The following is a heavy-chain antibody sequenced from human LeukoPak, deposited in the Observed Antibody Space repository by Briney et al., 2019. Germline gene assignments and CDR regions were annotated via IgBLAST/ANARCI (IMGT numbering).Heavy chain of an antibody. V-gene: IGHV3-21*01. J-gene: IGHJ4*02. D-gene: IGHD3-9*01. Sequence: GGSLRLSCAASGFTFSSYSMNWVRQAPGKGLEWVSSISSSSSYIYYADSVKGRFTISRDNAKNSLYLQMNSLRDEDTAVYYCXRXPPXYYYPSNYFDYWGQGTLVTVSS. CDR1: GFTFSSYS. CDR3: XRXPPXYYYPSNYFDY. CDR2: ISSSSSYI.